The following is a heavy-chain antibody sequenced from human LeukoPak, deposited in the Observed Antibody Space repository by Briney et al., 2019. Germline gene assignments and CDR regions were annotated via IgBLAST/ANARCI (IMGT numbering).Heavy chain of an antibody. CDR3: ARGGDYYGSGHRIDY. CDR2: IWYDGSNK. CDR1: GFTFSSYG. D-gene: IGHD3-10*01. V-gene: IGHV3-33*01. J-gene: IGHJ4*02. Sequence: GGSLGLSCAASGFTFSSYGMHWVRQAPGKGLEWVAVIWYDGSNKYYADSVKGRFTISRDNSKNTLYLQMNSLRAEDTAVYYCARGGDYYGSGHRIDYWGQGTLVTVSS.